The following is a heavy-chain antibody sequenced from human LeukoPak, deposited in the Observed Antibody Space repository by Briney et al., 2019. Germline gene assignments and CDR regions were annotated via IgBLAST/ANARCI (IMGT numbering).Heavy chain of an antibody. CDR1: GESFSGYY. CDR3: AREGSYYASGSPPLDY. Sequence: SETLSLTFAVYGESFSGYYWSWIRQPPGKGLEWIGEINHSGSTNYNPSLKSRVTISVDTSKNQFSLKLTSVTAADTAVYYCAREGSYYASGSPPLDYWGQGTLVTVSS. CDR2: INHSGST. D-gene: IGHD3-10*01. J-gene: IGHJ4*02. V-gene: IGHV4-34*01.